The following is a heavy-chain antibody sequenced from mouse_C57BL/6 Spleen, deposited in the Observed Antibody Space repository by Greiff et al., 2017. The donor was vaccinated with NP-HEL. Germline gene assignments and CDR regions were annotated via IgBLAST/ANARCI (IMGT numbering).Heavy chain of an antibody. CDR2: IDPETGGT. J-gene: IGHJ3*01. Sequence: LVESGAELVRPGASVTLSCKASGYTFTDYEMHWVKQTPVHGLEWIGAIDPETGGTAYNQKFKGKAILTADKSSSTAYMELRSLTSEDSAVYYCTRRGPYGSSPFAYWGQGTLVTVSA. CDR1: GYTFTDYE. D-gene: IGHD1-1*01. CDR3: TRRGPYGSSPFAY. V-gene: IGHV1-15*01.